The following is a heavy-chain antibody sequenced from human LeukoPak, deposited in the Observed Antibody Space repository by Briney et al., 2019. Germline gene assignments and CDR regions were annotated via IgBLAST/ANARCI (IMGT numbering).Heavy chain of an antibody. V-gene: IGHV3-23*01. J-gene: IGHJ1*01. CDR1: GFTFSSYG. CDR3: AKDDDWGRYKH. CDR2: ISGSGGST. Sequence: GGSLRLSCAASGFTFSSYGMSWVRQAPGKGLEWVSAISGSGGSTYYTDSVRGRFTISRDNFKNTLSLQVNSLRAEDTAMYYCAKDDDWGRYKHWGQGTLVTVSS. D-gene: IGHD3-16*01.